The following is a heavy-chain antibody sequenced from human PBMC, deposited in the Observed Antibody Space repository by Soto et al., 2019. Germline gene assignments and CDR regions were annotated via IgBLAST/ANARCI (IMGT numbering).Heavy chain of an antibody. Sequence: SETLSLTCTVSGGSISSYYWSWIRQPPGKGLEWIGYIYYSGSTNYNPSLKSRVTISVDTSKSQFSLKLSSVTAADTAVYYCARGIVPAWTGDWGQGTLVTVSS. CDR2: IYYSGST. J-gene: IGHJ4*02. V-gene: IGHV4-59*01. D-gene: IGHD2-21*01. CDR1: GGSISSYY. CDR3: ARGIVPAWTGD.